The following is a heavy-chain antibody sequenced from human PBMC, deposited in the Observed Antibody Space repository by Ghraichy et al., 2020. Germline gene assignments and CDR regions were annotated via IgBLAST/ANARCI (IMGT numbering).Heavy chain of an antibody. V-gene: IGHV3-30*02. CDR1: GFTFSSYG. J-gene: IGHJ4*02. D-gene: IGHD6-19*01. CDR3: AKDAIAVAEHYYFDY. Sequence: GGSLRLSCAASGFTFSSYGMHWVRQAPGKGLEWVAFIRYDGSNKYYADSVKGRFTISRDNSKNTLYLQMNSLRAEDTAVYYCAKDAIAVAEHYYFDYWGQGTPVTVSS. CDR2: IRYDGSNK.